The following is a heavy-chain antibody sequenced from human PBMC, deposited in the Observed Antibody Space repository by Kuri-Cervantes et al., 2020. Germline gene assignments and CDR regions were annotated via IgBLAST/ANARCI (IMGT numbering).Heavy chain of an antibody. J-gene: IGHJ4*02. CDR1: EITYSNYA. Sequence: GESLKISCAASEITYSNYAMTWVRQAPGKGLEWVSTISASGDSTNYAASVEGRFTISRDNSKNRLYLQMNGLRAEDTAVYYCRPLYYDTRGYYEDLLDYWGQGTLVTVSS. V-gene: IGHV3-23*01. CDR3: RPLYYDTRGYYEDLLDY. CDR2: ISASGDST. D-gene: IGHD3-22*01.